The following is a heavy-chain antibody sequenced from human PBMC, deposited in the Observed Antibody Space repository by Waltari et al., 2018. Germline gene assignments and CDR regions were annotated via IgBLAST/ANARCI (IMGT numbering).Heavy chain of an antibody. CDR1: GYAISSGYY. J-gene: IGHJ4*02. D-gene: IGHD6-13*01. CDR2: IHHSGNT. V-gene: IGHV4-38-2*02. CDR3: ARAPMTGAAAGTFDC. Sequence: VQLQESGPGLVKPSETLSLTCTVSGYAISSGYYWGWIRQPPGQALEWIGSIHHSGNTYFNPSLKSRVTISVDTSKNQFALRLSSVTAADTAIYYCARAPMTGAAAGTFDCWGQGTLVTVSS.